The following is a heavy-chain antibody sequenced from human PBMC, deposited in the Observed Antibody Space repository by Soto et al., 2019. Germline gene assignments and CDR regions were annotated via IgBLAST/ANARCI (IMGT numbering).Heavy chain of an antibody. CDR1: GGTFSSYA. CDR2: IIPIFGTA. Sequence: QVQLVQSGAEVKKPGSSVKVSCKASGGTFSSYAISWVRQAPGQGLEWMGGIIPIFGTANYAQKFQGRFTITADESTSTAYMELSSLRSEDTAVDYCARVVTVVKSFHYWYFDLWGRGTLVTVSS. D-gene: IGHD2-15*01. CDR3: ARVVTVVKSFHYWYFDL. J-gene: IGHJ2*01. V-gene: IGHV1-69*12.